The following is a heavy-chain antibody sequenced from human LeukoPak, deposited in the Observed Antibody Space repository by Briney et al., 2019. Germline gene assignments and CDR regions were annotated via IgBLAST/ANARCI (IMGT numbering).Heavy chain of an antibody. CDR3: ARDQGIAAHYSYYGMDV. CDR2: ISSNSSYI. Sequence: GGSLRLSCGASGFTFSSYVMSWVRRAPGKGLEGVSAISSNSSYIYYADAVKGRFTISRDNAKNSLYLQMNSLRAEDTAVYYCARDQGIAAHYSYYGMDVWGQGTTVTVSS. D-gene: IGHD2-15*01. CDR1: GFTFSSYV. V-gene: IGHV3-21*01. J-gene: IGHJ6*02.